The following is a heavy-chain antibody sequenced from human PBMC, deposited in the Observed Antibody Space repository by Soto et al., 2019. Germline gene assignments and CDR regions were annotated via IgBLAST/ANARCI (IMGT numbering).Heavy chain of an antibody. Sequence: QVQLQESGPGLVKPSQTLSLTCTVSGGSISSGGYYWSWIRHHPGKGLEWIGYIYYSGGTYYNYYNPSLKSRVTISVDTSKNQFSLKLSSVTAADTAVYSCARTPLLWGQGTLVTVSS. CDR1: GGSISSGGYY. J-gene: IGHJ4*02. CDR3: ARTPLL. D-gene: IGHD1-26*01. V-gene: IGHV4-31*03. CDR2: IYYSGGTYYN.